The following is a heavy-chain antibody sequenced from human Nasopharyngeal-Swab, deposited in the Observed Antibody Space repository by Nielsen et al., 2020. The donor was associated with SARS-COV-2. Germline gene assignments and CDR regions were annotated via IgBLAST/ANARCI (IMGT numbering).Heavy chain of an antibody. D-gene: IGHD4-17*01. J-gene: IGHJ4*02. CDR3: ARDAPAHYGAFY. CDR2: ISGSGYST. V-gene: IGHV3-23*01. CDR1: GFFFSSYA. Sequence: GESLKISCAASGFFFSSYAMSWVRRAPGQGLEWVSAISGSGYSTYYADSVKGRFSISRDSSKNTLYLQMDSLRGEDTAVYYCARDAPAHYGAFYWGRGTLVTVSS.